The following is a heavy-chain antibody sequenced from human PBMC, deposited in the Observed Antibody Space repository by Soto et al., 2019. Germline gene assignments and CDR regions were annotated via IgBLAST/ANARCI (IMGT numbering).Heavy chain of an antibody. CDR2: ISYDGSNK. J-gene: IGHJ4*02. V-gene: IGHV3-30-3*01. Sequence: QVQLVESGGGVVQPGRSLRLSCAAPGFTFSSYAMHWVRQAPGKGLEWVAVISYDGSNKYYADSVKGRFTISRDNSKNTLYLQMNSLRAEDTAVYYCARDPGYCSGGSCYYFDYWGQGTLVTVSS. CDR1: GFTFSSYA. CDR3: ARDPGYCSGGSCYYFDY. D-gene: IGHD2-15*01.